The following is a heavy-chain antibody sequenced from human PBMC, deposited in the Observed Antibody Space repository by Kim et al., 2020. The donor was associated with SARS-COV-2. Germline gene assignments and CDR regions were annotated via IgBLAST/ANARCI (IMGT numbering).Heavy chain of an antibody. CDR2: ISWDGGST. D-gene: IGHD3-10*01. J-gene: IGHJ4*02. CDR1: GFTFDDYA. CDR3: AKEGEGSSGSYDY. V-gene: IGHV3-43D*03. Sequence: GGSLRLSCAASGFTFDDYAMHWVRQAPGKGLEWVSLISWDGGSTYYADSVKGRFTISRDNSKNSLYLQMNSLRAEDTALYYCAKEGEGSSGSYDYWGQGTLVTVSS.